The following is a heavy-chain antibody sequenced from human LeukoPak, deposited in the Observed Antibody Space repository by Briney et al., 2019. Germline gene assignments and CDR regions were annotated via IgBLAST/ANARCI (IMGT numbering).Heavy chain of an antibody. CDR3: AKEKVGYSYGPFDY. CDR1: GFTFSSYA. Sequence: GGSLRLSCAASGFTFSSYAMSWVRQAPGKGLEWVSGISGSGGSTNYADSVKGRFTISRDNSKNTLYLQMNSLRAEDTAVYYCAKEKVGYSYGPFDYWGQGTLVTVSS. J-gene: IGHJ4*02. V-gene: IGHV3-23*01. D-gene: IGHD5-18*01. CDR2: ISGSGGST.